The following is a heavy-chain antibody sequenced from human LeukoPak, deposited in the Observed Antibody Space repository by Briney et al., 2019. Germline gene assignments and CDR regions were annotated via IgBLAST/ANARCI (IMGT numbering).Heavy chain of an antibody. D-gene: IGHD3-16*01. V-gene: IGHV3-7*01. CDR3: ARARLKGRFDY. J-gene: IGHJ4*02. CDR1: GFTFSSYW. CDR2: IKQDGSEK. Sequence: GGSLRLSCAASGFTFSSYWMSWVRQAPGKGLEWVANIKQDGSEKYYVDSLKGRFTISRDNAKNSLYLQMNSLRAEDTAVYYCARARLKGRFDYWGQGTLVTVSS.